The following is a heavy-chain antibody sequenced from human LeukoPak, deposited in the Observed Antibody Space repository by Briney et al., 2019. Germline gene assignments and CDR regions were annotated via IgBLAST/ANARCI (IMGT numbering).Heavy chain of an antibody. J-gene: IGHJ5*02. Sequence: SGPTLVNPTQPLTLTCTFSGFSLSTSGVGVGWIRQPPVKALEGLALIYWDDDKRYSPSLKSRLTITKHTPKNQVVLTMTNMDPVDTATYYCAHDTYYYDFSGFDPWGQGTLVTVSS. CDR2: IYWDDDK. CDR3: AHDTYYYDFSGFDP. V-gene: IGHV2-5*02. D-gene: IGHD3-22*01. CDR1: GFSLSTSGVG.